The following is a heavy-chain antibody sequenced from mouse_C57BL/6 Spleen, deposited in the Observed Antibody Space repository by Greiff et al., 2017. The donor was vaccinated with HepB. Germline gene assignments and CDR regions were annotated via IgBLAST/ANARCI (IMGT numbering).Heavy chain of an antibody. CDR1: GFTFSDYG. CDR3: ARGYGSSWFAY. D-gene: IGHD1-1*01. J-gene: IGHJ3*01. Sequence: EVQLQQSGGGLVKPGGSLKLSCAASGFTFSDYGMHWVRQAPEKGLEWVAYISSGSSTIYDADTVKGRFTISRDNAKNTLCLQMTSLRSEDTAMYYCARGYGSSWFAYWGQGTLVTVSA. V-gene: IGHV5-17*01. CDR2: ISSGSSTI.